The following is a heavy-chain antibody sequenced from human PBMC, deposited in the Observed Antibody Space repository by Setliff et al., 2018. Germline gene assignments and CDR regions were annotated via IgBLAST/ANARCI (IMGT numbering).Heavy chain of an antibody. CDR3: ARMSGLQYRDV. D-gene: IGHD2-21*01. Sequence: SETLSLTCAVSGASIRNNYYWSWIRQHPGKGLEWIGYIYYSGSTSYYNPSLKSRVTISVDTSKNQFSLSLSSVTAADTAVYYCARMSGLQYRDVWGKGTTVTVSS. CDR2: IYYSGST. V-gene: IGHV4-30-4*08. J-gene: IGHJ6*03. CDR1: GASIRNNYY.